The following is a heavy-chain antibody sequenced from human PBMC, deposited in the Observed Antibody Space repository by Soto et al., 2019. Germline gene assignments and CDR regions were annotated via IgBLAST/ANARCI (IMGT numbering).Heavy chain of an antibody. Sequence: SVKVSCKASGGTFSTYAINWVRQAPGQGLECLGGIIPIFGITNYAQKFQGRVTITADESTSTAYMELSSLTSEDTAVYYCVRDDPGHCSSGSCKYYSGMDVWGQGTTVTVSS. CDR1: GGTFSTYA. V-gene: IGHV1-69*13. J-gene: IGHJ6*02. CDR2: IIPIFGIT. CDR3: VRDDPGHCSSGSCKYYSGMDV. D-gene: IGHD2-15*01.